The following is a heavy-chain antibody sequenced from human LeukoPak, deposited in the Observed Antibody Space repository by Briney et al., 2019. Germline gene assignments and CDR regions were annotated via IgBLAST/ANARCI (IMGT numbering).Heavy chain of an antibody. V-gene: IGHV4-4*02. Sequence: SETLSLTCAVSGGSISTTNWWTWVRPPPGEGLEWIGEVHLSGRTHYNPSLESRVTMSVDMSENHISLRLTSVTAADTAVYYCAREGGPYRPLDYSGQGTLVTVSS. CDR1: GGSISTTNW. CDR3: AREGGPYRPLDY. J-gene: IGHJ4*02. CDR2: VHLSGRT.